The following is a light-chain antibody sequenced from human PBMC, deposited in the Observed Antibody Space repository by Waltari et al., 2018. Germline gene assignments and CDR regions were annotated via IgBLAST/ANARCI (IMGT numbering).Light chain of an antibody. Sequence: EIVLTQSPGTLSLSPGERATLSCRASQSVSRALAWYQQKPGQAPRLLIYGASNRATDIPDRFSGSGSGTDFSLTISSLEPEDFAVYYCQHYLRLPATFGQGTKVEIK. CDR2: GAS. CDR3: QHYLRLPAT. CDR1: QSVSRA. J-gene: IGKJ1*01. V-gene: IGKV3-20*01.